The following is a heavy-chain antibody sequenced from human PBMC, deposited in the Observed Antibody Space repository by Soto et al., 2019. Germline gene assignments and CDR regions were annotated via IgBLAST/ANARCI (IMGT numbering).Heavy chain of an antibody. Sequence: SVKVSCKASGGTFSSYAISWVRQAPGQGLEWMGGIIPIFGTANYAQKFQGRVTITADESTSTAYMELSSLRSDDTAVYYCARLGDGDVRLDYWGQRTLASVS. CDR3: ARLGDGDVRLDY. D-gene: IGHD4-17*01. V-gene: IGHV1-69*13. CDR1: GGTFSSYA. CDR2: IIPIFGTA. J-gene: IGHJ4*02.